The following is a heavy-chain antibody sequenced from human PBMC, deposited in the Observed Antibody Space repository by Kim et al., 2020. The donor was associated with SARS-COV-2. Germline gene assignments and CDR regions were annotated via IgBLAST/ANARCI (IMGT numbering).Heavy chain of an antibody. D-gene: IGHD3-10*02. Sequence: GGSLRLSCVASGFTLSSHDMSWVRQASGKGLEWVAFLNGAGSGTYYADSVKGRFTISRDNSKNTLYLQMNSLRVEDTAIDYCARGKFMSWGQGTLVTVSS. CDR1: GFTLSSHD. J-gene: IGHJ5*02. CDR3: ARGKFMS. V-gene: IGHV3-23*03. CDR2: LNGAGSGT.